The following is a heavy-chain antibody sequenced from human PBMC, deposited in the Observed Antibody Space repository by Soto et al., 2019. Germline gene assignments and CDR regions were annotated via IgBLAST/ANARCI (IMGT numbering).Heavy chain of an antibody. CDR3: ARDPTTVVTRGYFDY. J-gene: IGHJ4*02. CDR2: ISYDGSNK. CDR1: GFTFSSYA. V-gene: IGHV3-30-3*01. D-gene: IGHD4-17*01. Sequence: GGSLRLSCAASGFTFSSYAMHWARQAPGKGLEWVAVISYDGSNKYYADSVKGRFTISRDNSKNTLYLQMNSLRAEDTAVYYCARDPTTVVTRGYFDYWGQGTLVTVSS.